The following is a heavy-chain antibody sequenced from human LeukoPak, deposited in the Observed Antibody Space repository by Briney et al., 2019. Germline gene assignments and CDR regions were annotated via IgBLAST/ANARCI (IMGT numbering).Heavy chain of an antibody. V-gene: IGHV3-7*05. Sequence: GGSLRLPCAASGLTFSTYWMSWVRQAPGRGLEWVANIKYDGSEEYYVDSVKGRFTISRDNAKNSLYLQMNSLRAEDTAVYYCATYQGYNYGPFDYWGQGALVTVSS. D-gene: IGHD5-18*01. CDR3: ATYQGYNYGPFDY. CDR1: GLTFSTYW. CDR2: IKYDGSEE. J-gene: IGHJ4*02.